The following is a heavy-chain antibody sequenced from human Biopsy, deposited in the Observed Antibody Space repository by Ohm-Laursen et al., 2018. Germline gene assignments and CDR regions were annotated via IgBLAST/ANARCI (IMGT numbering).Heavy chain of an antibody. CDR2: INPNSGVT. CDR1: GYIFTGHY. V-gene: IGHV1-2*02. J-gene: IGHJ4*02. Sequence: ASVTVSCKASGYIFTGHYTHWVRQAPGQGLEWLGWINPNSGVTNYAQRFQGRVTMTRDTSISTAYMEMSRLRSNDTAVYYCARDPRYGYGSYFDYWGQGTLVAVSS. D-gene: IGHD5-12*01. CDR3: ARDPRYGYGSYFDY.